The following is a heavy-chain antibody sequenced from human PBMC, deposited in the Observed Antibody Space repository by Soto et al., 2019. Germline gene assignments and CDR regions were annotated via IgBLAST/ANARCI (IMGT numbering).Heavy chain of an antibody. V-gene: IGHV3-30-3*01. CDR3: ARGFLWFGELYYYYGMDV. CDR2: ISYDGSNK. Sequence: GGSLRLSCAASGFTFSSYAMHWVRQAPGKGLEWVAVISYDGSNKYYADSVKGRFTISRDNSKNTLYLQMNSLRAEDTAVYYCARGFLWFGELYYYYGMDVWGQGTTVTVSS. CDR1: GFTFSSYA. D-gene: IGHD3-10*01. J-gene: IGHJ6*02.